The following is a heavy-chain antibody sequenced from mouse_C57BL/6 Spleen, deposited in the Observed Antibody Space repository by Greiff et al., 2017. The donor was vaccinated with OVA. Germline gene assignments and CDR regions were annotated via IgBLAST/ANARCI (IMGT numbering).Heavy chain of an antibody. CDR2: ISGGGGNT. V-gene: IGHV5-9*01. CDR1: GSHSSSYT. D-gene: IGHD6-5*01. J-gene: IGHJ3*01. Sequence: LSCPPSGSHSSSYTMSWVRQTPEKRLEWVATISGGGGNTYYPDSVKGRFTISRDNAKTTLYLQMSSLRSEDTALYYCAGERAYGGTWFAYWGQGTLVTVSA. CDR3: AGERAYGGTWFAY.